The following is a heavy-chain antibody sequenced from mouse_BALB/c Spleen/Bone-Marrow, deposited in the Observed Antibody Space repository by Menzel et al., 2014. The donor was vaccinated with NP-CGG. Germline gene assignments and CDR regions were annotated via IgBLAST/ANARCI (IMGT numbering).Heavy chain of an antibody. V-gene: IGHV1S132*01. D-gene: IGHD2-1*01. CDR2: IFPGIGTT. CDR1: GYTFTNYW. CDR3: ARGGNYGN. J-gene: IGHJ2*01. Sequence: QVQLKQSGAELVKPGASVKLSCKTSGYTFTNYWIQWVKQRPGQGLGWIGEIFPGIGTTYYNEKFKGKATLTIDTSSSTAYMQLSSLTSEDSAVYFCARGGNYGNWGQGTLSQSPQ.